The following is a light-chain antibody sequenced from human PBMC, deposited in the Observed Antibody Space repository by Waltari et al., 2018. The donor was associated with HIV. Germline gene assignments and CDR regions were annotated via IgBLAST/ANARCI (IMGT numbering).Light chain of an antibody. CDR1: ESPLHSNGNNY. Sequence: DIVLTQSPLSLPVTPGEPASISCRSSESPLHSNGNNYLDWYVQKPGQSPQILIYLNSNRASGVPDRFSGSGSGTDFTLKINRVEAEDVGVYYCMQAIETPITFGQGTRLEI. J-gene: IGKJ5*01. CDR2: LNS. CDR3: MQAIETPIT. V-gene: IGKV2-28*01.